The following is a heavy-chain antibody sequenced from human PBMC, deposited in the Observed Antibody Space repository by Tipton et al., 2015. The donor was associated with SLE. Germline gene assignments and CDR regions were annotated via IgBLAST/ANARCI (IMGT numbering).Heavy chain of an antibody. CDR2: ISTYKGDT. CDR1: GYTFRTYG. CDR3: ARWFMAPFEVVTTPLGY. J-gene: IGHJ4*02. D-gene: IGHD3-3*01. V-gene: IGHV1-18*01. Sequence: QVQLVQSGAEVKKPGASVKVSCKASGYTFRTYGITWVRQAPGQGLEWMGWISTYKGDTNYAQKFQGRVTMTADTSTNTAYMELRSLTSDDTAVYFCARWFMAPFEVVTTPLGYWGQGTPVTVSS.